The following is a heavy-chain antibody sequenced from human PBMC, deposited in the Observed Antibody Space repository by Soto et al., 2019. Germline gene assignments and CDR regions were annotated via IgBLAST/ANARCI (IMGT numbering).Heavy chain of an antibody. D-gene: IGHD2-2*01. Sequence: QVQVMQSGAEVKKPGASVKVSCKASGYTFTSYGITWVRQAPGQGLEWMGWISTYNGNTNYAQKLQDRVTMTTDTSTSTAYKELRSLRSDDTAVYYCGRDLYQSVFYYGMDVWGQVTTVTVSS. CDR3: GRDLYQSVFYYGMDV. J-gene: IGHJ6*02. CDR2: ISTYNGNT. V-gene: IGHV1-18*01. CDR1: GYTFTSYG.